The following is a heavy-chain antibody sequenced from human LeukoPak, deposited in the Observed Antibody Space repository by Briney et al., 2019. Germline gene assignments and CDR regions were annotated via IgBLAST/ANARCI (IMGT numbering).Heavy chain of an antibody. J-gene: IGHJ4*02. D-gene: IGHD2-2*01. CDR1: GFTFSSYS. Sequence: GGSLRLSCAASGFTFSSYSMNWVRQAPGKGLEWVSSISSSSSYIYCADSVKGRFTISRDNAKNSLYLQMNSLRAEDTAVYYCARAHSDIVVVPAGYWGQGTLVTVSS. CDR3: ARAHSDIVVVPAGY. V-gene: IGHV3-21*01. CDR2: ISSSSSYI.